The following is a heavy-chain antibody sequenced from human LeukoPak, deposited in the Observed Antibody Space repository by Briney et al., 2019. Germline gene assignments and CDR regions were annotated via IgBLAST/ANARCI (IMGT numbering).Heavy chain of an antibody. D-gene: IGHD3-9*01. J-gene: IGHJ4*02. Sequence: GGSLRLSCATSGFTFSSCSMAWVRQAPGKGLEWVSAISGSGGSTYYADSVKGRFTISRDNSKNTLSLQMSSLRAEETALYYCEKKMTITGWLYYFDYWGQGTLVTVSS. V-gene: IGHV3-23*01. CDR2: ISGSGGST. CDR3: EKKMTITGWLYYFDY. CDR1: GFTFSSCS.